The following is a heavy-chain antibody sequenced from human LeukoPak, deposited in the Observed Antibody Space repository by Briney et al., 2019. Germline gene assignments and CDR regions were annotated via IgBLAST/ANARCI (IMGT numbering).Heavy chain of an antibody. J-gene: IGHJ6*03. D-gene: IGHD4-17*01. CDR1: GGSISSGDYY. Sequence: SQTLSLTCTVSGGSISSGDYYWSWIRQPPGKGLEWIGYIYYSGSTNYNPSLKSRVTISVDTSKNQFSLKLSSVTAADTAVYYCARLRRNYYYMDVWGKGTTVTVSS. V-gene: IGHV4-61*08. CDR2: IYYSGST. CDR3: ARLRRNYYYMDV.